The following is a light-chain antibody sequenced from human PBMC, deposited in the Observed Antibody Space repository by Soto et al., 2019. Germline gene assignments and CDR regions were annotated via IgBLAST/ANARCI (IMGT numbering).Light chain of an antibody. V-gene: IGLV2-11*01. CDR2: DVS. Sequence: QSALTQPRSVSGSPGQSVTISCTGTSSDVGGYNYVSWHQQHPGKAPKLMIYDVSKRPSGVPDRFSGSKSGNTASLTISGLQAEDGADYYCCSYAGSSYVFGTGTKVTVL. CDR1: SSDVGGYNY. J-gene: IGLJ1*01. CDR3: CSYAGSSYV.